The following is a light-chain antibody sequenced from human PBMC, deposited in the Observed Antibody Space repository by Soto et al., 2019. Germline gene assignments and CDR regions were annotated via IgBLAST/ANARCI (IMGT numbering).Light chain of an antibody. CDR1: QSLLHRTGRNY. CDR3: KQALQTPLT. CDR2: LGS. J-gene: IGKJ4*02. V-gene: IGKV2-28*01. Sequence: IEMIQSPLSLAVTTGEPASISCRSSQSLLHRTGRNYLAWYLKKPGQSPQLLIYLGSNRASGVPDRFSGSGSGTDFTLKISRVEAEDVGIYYCKQALQTPLTFGGGTKVEIK.